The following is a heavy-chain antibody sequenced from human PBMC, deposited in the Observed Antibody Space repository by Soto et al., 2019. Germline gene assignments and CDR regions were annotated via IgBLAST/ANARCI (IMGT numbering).Heavy chain of an antibody. J-gene: IGHJ6*02. CDR2: ISAYNGAT. CDR1: GYSFSSYG. CDR3: ARIKWGLNYYNGMDV. Sequence: QVQLVQSGAEVKTPGASVKVSCQASGYSFSSYGITWVRQAPGQGLEWLGWISAYNGATNYAQTLQDRVTVTTDTSASTAYMELTRLRPDDTAVYYCARIKWGLNYYNGMDVWGQGTTVTVSS. D-gene: IGHD1-26*01. V-gene: IGHV1-18*01.